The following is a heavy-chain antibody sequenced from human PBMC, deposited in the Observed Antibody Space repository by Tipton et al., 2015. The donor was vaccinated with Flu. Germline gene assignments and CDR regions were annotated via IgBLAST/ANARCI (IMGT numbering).Heavy chain of an antibody. CDR3: ATPHSSSWWNYFDY. CDR1: GGSISSSSYY. V-gene: IGHV4-39*07. D-gene: IGHD6-13*01. J-gene: IGHJ4*02. Sequence: TLSLTCTVSGGSISSSSYYWGWIRQPPGKGLEWIGSIYYSGSTYYNPSLKSRVTISVDTSKNQFSLKLSSVTAADTAVYYRATPHSSSWWNYFDYWGQGTLVTVSS. CDR2: IYYSGST.